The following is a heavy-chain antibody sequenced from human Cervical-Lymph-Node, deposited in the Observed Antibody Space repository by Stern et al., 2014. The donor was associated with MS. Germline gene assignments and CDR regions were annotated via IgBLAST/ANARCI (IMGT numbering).Heavy chain of an antibody. CDR3: AGSGTYYPDY. J-gene: IGHJ4*02. V-gene: IGHV4-59*08. D-gene: IGHD3-3*01. CDR1: GGSISSYY. Sequence: VQLVESGPGLVKPSETLSLTCSVSGGSISSYYWNWIRQPPGKGLEWIANVHYSGTTNYNPSLKSRVTIFLDTSMNKISLKLTSGAAADTAVYYCAGSGTYYPDYWGQGILVTVSS. CDR2: VHYSGTT.